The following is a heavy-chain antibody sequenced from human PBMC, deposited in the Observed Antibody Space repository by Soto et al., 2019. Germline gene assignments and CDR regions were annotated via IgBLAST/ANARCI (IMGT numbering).Heavy chain of an antibody. CDR2: IYATGST. CDR3: VRDGTKNLRDRFDP. J-gene: IGHJ5*02. Sequence: WETLSLTCNVSCASLSGYYWSWIRQPPGKGLEWIGRIYATGSTDYNPSLKSRITMSVDISKRQFSLTLRSVTAADTAIYYCVRDGTKNLRDRFDPWGRGILVTVSS. CDR1: CASLSGYY. V-gene: IGHV4-4*07. D-gene: IGHD1-1*01.